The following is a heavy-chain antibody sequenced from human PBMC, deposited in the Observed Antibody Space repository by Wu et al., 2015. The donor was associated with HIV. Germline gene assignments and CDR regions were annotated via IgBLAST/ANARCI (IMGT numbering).Heavy chain of an antibody. CDR3: ARGQYGAAGPNWFRP. CDR1: GGLFSTYG. D-gene: IGHD6-13*01. J-gene: IGHJ5*02. V-gene: IGHV1-69*13. CDR2: IIPIFHTA. Sequence: QVQLVQSGAEVKKPGSSVKVSCKASGGLFSTYGITWVRQVPGQGPEWMGRIIPIFHTANYAQKFQGRVTITADESSNTAYMEVNSLRSEDTAVYYCARGQYGAAGPNWFRPLGPGNPGHRLL.